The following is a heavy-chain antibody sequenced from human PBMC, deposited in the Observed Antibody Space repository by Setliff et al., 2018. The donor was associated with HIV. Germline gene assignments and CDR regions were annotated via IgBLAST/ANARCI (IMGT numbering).Heavy chain of an antibody. CDR1: GGSISRSRNY. Sequence: TLSLTCTVSGGSISRSRNYWGWIRRPPGKGLEWIGSIFYSGSTYYNPSLKSRPTISVDTSKNQFSLKLNSVTAADTAVYYCARLAIPAATTDYWGQGTLVTVSS. CDR3: ARLAIPAATTDY. V-gene: IGHV4-39*01. J-gene: IGHJ4*02. D-gene: IGHD2-2*01. CDR2: IFYSGST.